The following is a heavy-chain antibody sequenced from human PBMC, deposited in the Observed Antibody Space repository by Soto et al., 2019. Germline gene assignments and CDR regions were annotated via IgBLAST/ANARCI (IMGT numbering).Heavy chain of an antibody. CDR1: GFTFSSYA. CDR3: AKEGSGSYSFVYYYYYMDV. J-gene: IGHJ6*03. D-gene: IGHD3-10*01. CDR2: ISGSGGST. Sequence: GGSLRLSCAASGFTFSSYAMSLVSQAPGKGLEWVSAISGSGGSTYYADSVKGRFTISRDNSKNTLYLQMNSLRAEDTAVYYCAKEGSGSYSFVYYYYYMDVWGKGTTVTVS. V-gene: IGHV3-23*01.